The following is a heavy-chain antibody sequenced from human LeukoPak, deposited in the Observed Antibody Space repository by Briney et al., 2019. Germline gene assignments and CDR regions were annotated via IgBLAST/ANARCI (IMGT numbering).Heavy chain of an antibody. D-gene: IGHD2-15*01. V-gene: IGHV4-39*01. CDR1: GGPISSSSYY. Sequence: SETLSLTCTVSGGPISSSSYYWGWIRQPPGKGLEWIGSIYYSGSTYYNPSLKSRVTISVDTSKNQFSLKLSSVTAADTAVYYCASHRRGYCSGGSCPVDYWGQGTLVTVSS. J-gene: IGHJ4*02. CDR3: ASHRRGYCSGGSCPVDY. CDR2: IYYSGST.